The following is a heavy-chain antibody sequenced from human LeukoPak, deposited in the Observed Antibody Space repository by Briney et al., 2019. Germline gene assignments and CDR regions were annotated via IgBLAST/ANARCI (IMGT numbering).Heavy chain of an antibody. J-gene: IGHJ4*02. CDR2: ITGSGTTI. D-gene: IGHD2-2*02. V-gene: IGHV3-48*02. Sequence: GGSLRLSCAASGFTFSTYSMNWVRQAPGKGLEWISYITGSGTTIYYADSVKGRFTISRDNAKNSLYLQMSSLRDEDTAVYYCATRSASTYNYLDYWGQGTLVTVSS. CDR3: ATRSASTYNYLDY. CDR1: GFTFSTYS.